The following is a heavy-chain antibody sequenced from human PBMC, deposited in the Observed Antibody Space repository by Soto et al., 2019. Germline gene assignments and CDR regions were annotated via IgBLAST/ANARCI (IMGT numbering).Heavy chain of an antibody. CDR1: GYTFTSYG. J-gene: IGHJ6*02. Sequence: ASVKASCKASGYTFTSYGISWVRQAPGQGLEWMGWISAYNGNTNYAQKLQGRVTMTTDTSTSTAYMELRSLRSDDTAVYYCARSSTGTPRFYYYYGMDVWGQGTTVTVSS. V-gene: IGHV1-18*01. CDR3: ARSSTGTPRFYYYYGMDV. CDR2: ISAYNGNT. D-gene: IGHD1-1*01.